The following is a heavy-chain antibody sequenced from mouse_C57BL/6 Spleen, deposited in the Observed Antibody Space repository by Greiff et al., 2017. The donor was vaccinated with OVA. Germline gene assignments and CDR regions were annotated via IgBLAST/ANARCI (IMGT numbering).Heavy chain of an antibody. J-gene: IGHJ4*01. V-gene: IGHV1-69*01. CDR2: IDPSDSYT. Sequence: VQLQQSGAELVMPGASVKLSCKASGYTFTSYWMHWVKQRPGQGLEWIGEIDPSDSYTNYNQKFKGKSTLTVDKSSSTAYMQLSSLTSEDSAVYYCATGEDYYAMDYWGQGTSVTVSS. CDR1: GYTFTSYW. CDR3: ATGEDYYAMDY. D-gene: IGHD2-13*01.